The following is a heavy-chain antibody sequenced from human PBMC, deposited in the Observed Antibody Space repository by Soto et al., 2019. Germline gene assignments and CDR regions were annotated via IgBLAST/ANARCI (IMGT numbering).Heavy chain of an antibody. CDR1: GFSFTIAW. D-gene: IGHD3-3*01. J-gene: IGHJ4*02. Sequence: EVQLMESGGGLVEPGGSLRLSCTASGFSFTIAWMTWVRQAPGKGLEWLGRVKSRSSGGTVDYAAPVKGRFTISRDDSKRTVILQMNSLIMEDTAVYHCVADVAEVGVVELEYWGQGAMVTVSS. CDR3: VADVAEVGVVELEY. V-gene: IGHV3-15*01. CDR2: VKSRSSGGTV.